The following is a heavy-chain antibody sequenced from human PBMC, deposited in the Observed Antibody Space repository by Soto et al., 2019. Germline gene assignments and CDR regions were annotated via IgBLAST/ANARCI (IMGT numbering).Heavy chain of an antibody. CDR1: GYTFTSYA. D-gene: IGHD1-26*01. J-gene: IGHJ6*02. V-gene: IGHV1-3*01. Sequence: ASVKVSCKASGYTFTSYAMHWVRQAPGQRLEWMGWINAGNGNTKYSQKFQGRVTITRDTSASTAYMELSSLRSEDTAVYYCARDGEGRWEILLSHYYGMDVWGQVTTVTVSS. CDR3: ARDGEGRWEILLSHYYGMDV. CDR2: INAGNGNT.